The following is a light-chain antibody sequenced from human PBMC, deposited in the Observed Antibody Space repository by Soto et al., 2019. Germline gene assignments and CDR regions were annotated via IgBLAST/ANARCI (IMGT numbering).Light chain of an antibody. CDR3: STWDASLSGRV. V-gene: IGLV1-47*02. CDR1: SSNIGNNF. J-gene: IGLJ3*02. Sequence: QSVLTQPPSASGTPGQKVTISCSGASSNIGNNFVSWYQQVPGTAPKLLIYSDDQRPSGVPDRVSGSKSGTSASLAISGLRSEDEADYYCSTWDASLSGRVFGGGPKVTVL. CDR2: SDD.